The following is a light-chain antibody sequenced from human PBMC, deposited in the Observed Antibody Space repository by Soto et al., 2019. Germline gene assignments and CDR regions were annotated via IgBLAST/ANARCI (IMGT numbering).Light chain of an antibody. CDR2: TND. Sequence: QSVLTQPPSASGTPVQRVTMSCSGSRSSIGSNSVKWYQQLPGTAPKLLIHTNDQRPSGVPDRFSGSKSGTSASLAISGLQSEDEADYYCAAWDDTLYGFVFGTGTKVTVL. J-gene: IGLJ1*01. V-gene: IGLV1-44*01. CDR1: RSSIGSNS. CDR3: AAWDDTLYGFV.